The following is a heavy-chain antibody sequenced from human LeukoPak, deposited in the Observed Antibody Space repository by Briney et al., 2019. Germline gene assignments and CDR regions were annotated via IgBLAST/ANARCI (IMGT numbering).Heavy chain of an antibody. CDR2: ITGSGTYI. V-gene: IGHV3-21*01. CDR3: ARGGIYSNDY. D-gene: IGHD2-21*01. CDR1: GFTFSSYN. Sequence: GGSLRLSCAAAGFTFSSYNMNWVRLAPGKGLEWVSSITGSGTYIDYADSMKGRFTVSRDNAKNSLYLQMNSLRAEDTAVYYCARGGIYSNDYWGQGTLVTVSS. J-gene: IGHJ4*02.